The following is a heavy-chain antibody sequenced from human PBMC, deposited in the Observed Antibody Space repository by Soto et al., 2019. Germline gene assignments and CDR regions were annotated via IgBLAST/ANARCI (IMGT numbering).Heavy chain of an antibody. V-gene: IGHV3-30*18. Sequence: GWSLRLSCIDSGFSFSTYVMDLVRQAPGKGLEWVARILYDGSKEFYADSVKGRFIISRDNSKNTLFLQMDSLRVEDTAVYYCVKGLELMAENWGKGTQVTVSS. D-gene: IGHD1-26*01. CDR3: VKGLELMAEN. CDR1: GFSFSTYV. CDR2: ILYDGSKE. J-gene: IGHJ4*02.